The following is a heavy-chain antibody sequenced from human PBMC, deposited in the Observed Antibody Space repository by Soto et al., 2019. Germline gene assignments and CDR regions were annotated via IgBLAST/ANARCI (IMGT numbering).Heavy chain of an antibody. Sequence: SETLSLTCTVSGDSISSSTFSWGWLRQPPGKGPEWIGSVYHTSTTFYNPSLESRLTISVDPSKNQLSLKLTSVTAADVAVYYCARRTRLDTHEDDWFAPWGQGILVTVSS. J-gene: IGHJ5*02. D-gene: IGHD5-18*01. V-gene: IGHV4-39*01. CDR2: VYHTSTT. CDR1: GDSISSSTFS. CDR3: ARRTRLDTHEDDWFAP.